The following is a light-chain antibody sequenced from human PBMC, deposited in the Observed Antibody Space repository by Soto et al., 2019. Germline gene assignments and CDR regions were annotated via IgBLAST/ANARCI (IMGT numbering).Light chain of an antibody. Sequence: ILLTQSPDTLGLSPGPRPTLSCRASQGISSSFSWFQQKPGQAPRLLIHGASTRATGIAARFSGSGSGTEFTLSMSGLQSEDFATYYCQQYNNWPVTFGGGTKVDIK. J-gene: IGKJ4*01. V-gene: IGKV3D-15*01. CDR3: QQYNNWPVT. CDR1: QGISSS. CDR2: GAS.